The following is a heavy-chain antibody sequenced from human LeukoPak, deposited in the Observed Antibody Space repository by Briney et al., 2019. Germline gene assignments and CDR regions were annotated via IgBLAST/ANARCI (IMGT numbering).Heavy chain of an antibody. J-gene: IGHJ4*02. V-gene: IGHV3-15*01. D-gene: IGHD3-9*01. CDR1: GFTFSSAW. Sequence: GGSLRLSCAASGFTFSSAWVTWVRQAPGKGLEWVGRSKSKTDGGTTDYAAPVKGRFTISRDDSKNTLYLQMNSLKTEDTAVYYCTTDGDDILTGLIDYWGQGTLVTVSS. CDR2: SKSKTDGGTT. CDR3: TTDGDDILTGLIDY.